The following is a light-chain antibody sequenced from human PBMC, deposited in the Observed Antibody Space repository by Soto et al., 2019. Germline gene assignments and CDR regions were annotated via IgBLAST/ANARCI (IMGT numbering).Light chain of an antibody. CDR3: LLSYNGPYV. CDR2: DRS. J-gene: IGLJ1*01. CDR1: TGAVTSGHY. V-gene: IGLV7-46*01. Sequence: QAVVTQEPSLTVSPGGAVTLTCGSSTGAVTSGHYPYWFQPKPDQAPRTLIYDRSNKHSGTPARFSGSLLGGKAALTLSGAQPEDEAEYYCLLSYNGPYVFGTGTKVTVL.